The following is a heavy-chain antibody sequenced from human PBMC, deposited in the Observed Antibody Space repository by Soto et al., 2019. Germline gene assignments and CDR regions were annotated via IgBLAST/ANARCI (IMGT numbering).Heavy chain of an antibody. CDR1: GFTFSNYW. V-gene: IGHV3-30*18. CDR2: ISYDGSNK. CDR3: VKSWGTMVRGAWFDP. Sequence: GGSLRLSCAASGFTFSNYWMHWVRQAPGKGLEWVAVISYDGSNKYYADSVKGRFTISRDNDKDMVYLQMSSLRAEDTAVYYCVKSWGTMVRGAWFDPWGQGALVTVSS. J-gene: IGHJ5*02. D-gene: IGHD3-10*01.